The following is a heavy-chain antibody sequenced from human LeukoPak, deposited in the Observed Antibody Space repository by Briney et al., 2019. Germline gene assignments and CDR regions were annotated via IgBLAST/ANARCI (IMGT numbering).Heavy chain of an antibody. V-gene: IGHV4-4*07. CDR1: GGSINNFY. Sequence: SETLSLTCTFSGGSINNFYWSWIRQPAGKGLEWIGRIHASENANYNPSLKSRVTMSVDTSKDQFSLKLSSVTAADTAVYYCARGSNYYGSGSAYYYYMDVWGKGTTVTVSS. CDR3: ARGSNYYGSGSAYYYYMDV. CDR2: IHASENA. J-gene: IGHJ6*03. D-gene: IGHD3-10*01.